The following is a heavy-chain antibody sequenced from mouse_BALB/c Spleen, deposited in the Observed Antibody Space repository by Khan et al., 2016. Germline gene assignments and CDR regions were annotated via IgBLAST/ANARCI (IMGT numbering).Heavy chain of an antibody. V-gene: IGHV6-6*02. J-gene: IGHJ3*01. Sequence: EVKLEESGGGLVPPGGSMKLSCVASGFTFSNYWMNWVRQSPEKGLEWVAEIRLKSNNYATNYEESVKGRFTISRDDSKSSVYLQMNNLRAEDTGIYYCTTGFAYWGLGTLVTVSA. CDR2: IRLKSNNYAT. CDR1: GFTFSNYW. CDR3: TTGFAY.